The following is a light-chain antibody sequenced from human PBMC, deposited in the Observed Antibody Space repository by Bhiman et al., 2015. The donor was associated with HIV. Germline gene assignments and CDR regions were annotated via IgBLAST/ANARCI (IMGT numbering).Light chain of an antibody. CDR3: SSYTTSNTYV. V-gene: IGLV2-14*03. CDR1: SSDVGGYNY. Sequence: QSALTQPASVSGSPGQSITISCTGTSSDVGGYNYVSWYQQHPGKAPKLMIYDVSNRPSGVSIRFSGSKSGNTASLTISGLQAEDEADYYCSSYTTSNTYVFGTGTKVTVL. J-gene: IGLJ1*01. CDR2: DVS.